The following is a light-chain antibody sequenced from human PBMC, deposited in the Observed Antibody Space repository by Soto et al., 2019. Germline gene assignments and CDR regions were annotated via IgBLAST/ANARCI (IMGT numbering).Light chain of an antibody. CDR1: SSDVGAYNY. J-gene: IGLJ3*02. Sequence: QSALTQPASVSGSPGQSITISCTGTSSDVGAYNYVSWYQQHPGKAPKLMIYEVSNRPSGVSDRFSGSRSGNTASLTISGLQAEDESDYYCCSYAGNKTVVFGGGTKLTVL. CDR3: CSYAGNKTVV. V-gene: IGLV2-14*01. CDR2: EVS.